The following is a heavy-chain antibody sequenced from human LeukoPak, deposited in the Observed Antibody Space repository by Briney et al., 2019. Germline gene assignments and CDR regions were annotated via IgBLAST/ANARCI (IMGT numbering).Heavy chain of an antibody. V-gene: IGHV3-23*01. CDR2: ISGSGGST. Sequence: GGSLRLSCAASGFNFSSYAMSWVRPAPGKGLELVSAISGSGGSTYYADSVKGRFTISRDNSKHTLYLQMNSLRAEDTAVYYCAKERDGYILGDYFDYWGQETLVTVSS. J-gene: IGHJ4*02. D-gene: IGHD5-24*01. CDR1: GFNFSSYA. CDR3: AKERDGYILGDYFDY.